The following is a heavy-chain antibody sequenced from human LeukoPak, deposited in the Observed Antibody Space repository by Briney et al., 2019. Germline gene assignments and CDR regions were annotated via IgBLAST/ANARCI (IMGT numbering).Heavy chain of an antibody. D-gene: IGHD2-2*01. CDR1: GYSISSGYY. CDR2: IYHSGST. Sequence: SETLSLTCAVSGYSISSGYYWGWIRQPPGKGLEWIGSIYHSGSTYYNPSLKSRVTISVDTSKNQFSLKLSSVTAADTAVYYCATHCSSTSCYENGVDVWGKGTTVTVSS. CDR3: ATHCSSTSCYENGVDV. J-gene: IGHJ6*04. V-gene: IGHV4-38-2*01.